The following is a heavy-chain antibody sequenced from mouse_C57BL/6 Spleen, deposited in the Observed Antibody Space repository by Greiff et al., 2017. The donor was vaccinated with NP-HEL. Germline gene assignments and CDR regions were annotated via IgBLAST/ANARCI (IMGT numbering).Heavy chain of an antibody. J-gene: IGHJ1*03. CDR1: GYTFTSYG. CDR3: ARYYFNWYFDV. D-gene: IGHD1-1*01. Sequence: VKLMESGAELARPGASVKLSCKASGYTFTSYGISWVKQRTGQGLEWIGEIYPRSGNTYYNEKFKGKATLTADKSSSTENMELRSLTSEASAVYFCARYYFNWYFDVWGTGTTVTVSS. V-gene: IGHV1-81*01. CDR2: IYPRSGNT.